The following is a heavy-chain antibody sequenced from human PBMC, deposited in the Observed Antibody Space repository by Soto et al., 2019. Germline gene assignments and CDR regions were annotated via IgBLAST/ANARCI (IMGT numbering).Heavy chain of an antibody. CDR1: GGSISSYY. V-gene: IGHV4-59*08. CDR3: ASVTHDDGYWPDY. Sequence: QVQLQESGPGLVKPSETLSLTCTVSGGSISSYYWSWIRQPPGKGLAWIGYIYYSGSTNYNPSLKSRVTISGASSNNQFSLKLRSGTAADTAVYYCASVTHDDGYWPDYWGQGTLVTVSS. CDR2: IYYSGST. D-gene: IGHD4-17*01. J-gene: IGHJ4*02.